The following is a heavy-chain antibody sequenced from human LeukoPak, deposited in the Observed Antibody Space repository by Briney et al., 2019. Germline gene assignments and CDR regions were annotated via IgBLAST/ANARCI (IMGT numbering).Heavy chain of an antibody. D-gene: IGHD5-18*01. CDR3: ASSVEAAMLIDY. CDR1: GFTFSSYG. V-gene: IGHV3-30*03. J-gene: IGHJ4*02. Sequence: PGGSLRLSCAASGFTFSSYGMHWVRQAPGKGLEWVAVISYDGSNKYYSDSVKGRFTVSRENSKNTLYLQMNSLSAEDTAVYYCASSVEAAMLIDYWGQGTLVTVSS. CDR2: ISYDGSNK.